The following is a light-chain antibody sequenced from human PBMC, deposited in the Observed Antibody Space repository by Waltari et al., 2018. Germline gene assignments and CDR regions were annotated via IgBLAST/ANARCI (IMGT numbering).Light chain of an antibody. Sequence: QSVLTQPPSASGTPGQRVTISCSGSSSTIGSNPVTWYQQLPGTAPKLLIYSNNQRPSGVPDRFSGSKSGTSASLAISGLQSEDEADYYCAAWDDSLNAFYVFGTGTKVTVL. J-gene: IGLJ1*01. CDR3: AAWDDSLNAFYV. V-gene: IGLV1-44*01. CDR2: SNN. CDR1: SSTIGSNP.